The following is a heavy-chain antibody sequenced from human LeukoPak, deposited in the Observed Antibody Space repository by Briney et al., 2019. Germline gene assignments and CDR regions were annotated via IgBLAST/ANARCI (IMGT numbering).Heavy chain of an antibody. J-gene: IGHJ6*02. Sequence: ASVKVSCKASGYTFTSYYMHWVRQAPGQGLEWMGIINPSGGSTSYAQKFQGRVTMTRDTSTSTVYMELSSLRSEDTAVYYCARVWEDCSGGSCYSYYYYGMDVWGQGTTVTVSS. CDR3: ARVWEDCSGGSCYSYYYYGMDV. V-gene: IGHV1-46*01. CDR2: INPSGGST. D-gene: IGHD2-15*01. CDR1: GYTFTSYY.